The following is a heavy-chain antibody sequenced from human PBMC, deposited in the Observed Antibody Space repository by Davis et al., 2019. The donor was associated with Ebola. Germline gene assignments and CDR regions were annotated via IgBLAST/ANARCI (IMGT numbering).Heavy chain of an antibody. J-gene: IGHJ5*02. CDR3: ARTSTGGRFDP. CDR2: IYYSGST. V-gene: IGHV4-59*01. Sequence: SETLSLTCTAPGGSISSYYWSWIRQPPGKGLEWIGYIYYSGSTNYNPSLTSPVTISVDTSKNQFSLKLSSVTAADTAVYYCARTSTGGRFDPWGQGTLVTVSS. D-gene: IGHD3-10*01. CDR1: GGSISSYY.